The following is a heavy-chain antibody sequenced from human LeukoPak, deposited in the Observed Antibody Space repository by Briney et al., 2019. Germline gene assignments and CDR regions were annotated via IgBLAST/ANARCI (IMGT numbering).Heavy chain of an antibody. CDR1: GYTFTGYY. J-gene: IGHJ4*02. D-gene: IGHD1-26*01. CDR2: ISAYNGNT. V-gene: IGHV1-18*04. Sequence: GASVKVSCKASGYTFTGYYMHWVRQAPGQGLEWMGWISAYNGNTNYAQELQGRVTMTTDTSTSTAYMELRSLRSDDTAVYYCARDSPIVGATWDYWGQGTLVTVSS. CDR3: ARDSPIVGATWDY.